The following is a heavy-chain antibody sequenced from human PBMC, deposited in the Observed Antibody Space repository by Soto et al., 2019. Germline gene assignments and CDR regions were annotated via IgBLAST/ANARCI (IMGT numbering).Heavy chain of an antibody. D-gene: IGHD5-18*01. CDR1: GYTFTSYG. V-gene: IGHV1-18*01. J-gene: IGHJ4*02. CDR2: ISAYNGNT. CDR3: AREISPHSYGSPIDY. Sequence: ASVKVSCKASGYTFTSYGISWVRQAPGQGLEWMGWISAYNGNTNYAQKLQGRVTMTTDTSTSTAYMELRSLRSDDTAVYYCAREISPHSYGSPIDYWGQGTLVTVSS.